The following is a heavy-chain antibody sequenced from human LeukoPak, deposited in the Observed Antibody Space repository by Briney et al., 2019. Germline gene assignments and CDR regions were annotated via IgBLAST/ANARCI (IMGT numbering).Heavy chain of an antibody. V-gene: IGHV3-66*01. Sequence: GGSLRLSCAASGFTVSSNYVSWVRQAPGKGLEWVSVIYSGGSTYYADSVKGRFTISRDSSKNTLYLQMNSLRAEDTAVYYCARTWGPLRWYFDLWGQGTLVTVSS. CDR1: GFTVSSNY. CDR3: ARTWGPLRWYFDL. D-gene: IGHD1-26*01. CDR2: IYSGGST. J-gene: IGHJ4*02.